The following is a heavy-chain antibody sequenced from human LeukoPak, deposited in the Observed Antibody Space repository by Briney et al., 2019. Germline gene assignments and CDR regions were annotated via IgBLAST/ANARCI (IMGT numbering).Heavy chain of an antibody. CDR2: FNPSGSST. D-gene: IGHD1-26*01. Sequence: ASVKVSCKASGYTFTSFYMHWVRQAPGQGLEWMGIFNPSGSSTTYAQKFQGRVTMTRDTSTSIVYMELSSLGSEDTAVYYCARAGENYYDFYYWGQGTLVAVSS. J-gene: IGHJ4*02. CDR1: GYTFTSFY. CDR3: ARAGENYYDFYY. V-gene: IGHV1-46*01.